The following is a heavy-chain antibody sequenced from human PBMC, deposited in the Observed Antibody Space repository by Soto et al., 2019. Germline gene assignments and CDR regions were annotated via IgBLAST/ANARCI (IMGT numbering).Heavy chain of an antibody. CDR2: IWYDGSNK. Sequence: GGSLRLSCAASGFTFSSYGMHWVRQAPGKGLEWVAVIWYDGSNKYYADSVKGRFTISRDNSKNTLYLQMNSLRAEDTAVYYCARTLEQLVPYYYYYGMDVWGQGTPVTVSS. D-gene: IGHD6-13*01. J-gene: IGHJ6*02. CDR1: GFTFSSYG. CDR3: ARTLEQLVPYYYYYGMDV. V-gene: IGHV3-33*01.